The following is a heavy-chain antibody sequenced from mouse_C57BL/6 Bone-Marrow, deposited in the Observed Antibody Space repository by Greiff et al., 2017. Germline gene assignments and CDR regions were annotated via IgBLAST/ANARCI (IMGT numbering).Heavy chain of an antibody. J-gene: IGHJ2*01. D-gene: IGHD1-1*01. CDR3: ARDYGRNFDY. CDR2: IYPGDGDT. V-gene: IGHV1-82*01. Sequence: VQLQQSGPELVKPGASVKISCKASGYAFSSSWMNWVKQRPGKGLEWIGRIYPGDGDTNYNGKFKGKATLNADKSSSTAYMQLSSLTSEDSAVYFCARDYGRNFDYWGQGTTLTVSS. CDR1: GYAFSSSW.